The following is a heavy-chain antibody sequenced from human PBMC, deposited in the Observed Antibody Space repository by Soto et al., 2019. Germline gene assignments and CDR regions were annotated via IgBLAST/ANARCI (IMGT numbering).Heavy chain of an antibody. Sequence: QITLKESGPTLVKPTQTLTLTCTFSGFSLSTSGVGVGWIRQPPGKALEWLAVIYWDDDERYSPSLKTSLTITKDTSKNQVVLTMTNVDPVDTATYYCAHGVGSGNSAYFQHWGQGPLVTVSS. J-gene: IGHJ1*01. CDR2: IYWDDDE. D-gene: IGHD3-3*01. V-gene: IGHV2-5*02. CDR1: GFSLSTSGVG. CDR3: AHGVGSGNSAYFQH.